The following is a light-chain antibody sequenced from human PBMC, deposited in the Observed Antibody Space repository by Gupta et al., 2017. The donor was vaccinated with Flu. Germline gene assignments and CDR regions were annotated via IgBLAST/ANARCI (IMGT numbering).Light chain of an antibody. J-gene: IGKJ4*01. V-gene: IGKV3D-15*01. CDR2: GAS. Sequence: EIVLTQSPATLSVSPGERSTLSCRASQSVSSNLAWYQQKPGQAPRLLIYGASTRATGIPARFSGRGSGTEFTLTISSLQSEDVAVYYCQQDNNCPVTFGGGTKVDIK. CDR1: QSVSSN. CDR3: QQDNNCPVT.